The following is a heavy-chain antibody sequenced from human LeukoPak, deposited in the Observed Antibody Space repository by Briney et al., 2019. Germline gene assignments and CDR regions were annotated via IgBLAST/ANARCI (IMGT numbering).Heavy chain of an antibody. CDR3: ARPHREYYYDSSGHHFDY. CDR1: GYTFTGYY. CDR2: INPNSGGT. D-gene: IGHD3-22*01. Sequence: ASVKVSCKASGYTFTGYYMHWVRQAPGQGLEWMGWINPNSGGTNYAQKFQGRVTMTRDTSISTAYMELSRLRSDDTAVYYCARPHREYYYDSSGHHFDYWGQGTLVTVSS. J-gene: IGHJ4*02. V-gene: IGHV1-2*02.